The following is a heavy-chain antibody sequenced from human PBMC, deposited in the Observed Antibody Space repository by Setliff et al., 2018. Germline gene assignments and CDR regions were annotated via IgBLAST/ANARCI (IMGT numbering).Heavy chain of an antibody. CDR3: ARGRERDYNFWSGYYTYYYYGMDV. V-gene: IGHV1-69*05. Sequence: SVKVSCKASGGTFSSYAISWVRQAPGQGLEWMGGIIPIFGTANYAQKFQGRVTMTRNTSISTAYMELSSLRSEDTAVYYCARGRERDYNFWSGYYTYYYYGMDVWGQGTTVTVSS. D-gene: IGHD3-3*01. CDR1: GGTFSSYA. CDR2: IIPIFGTA. J-gene: IGHJ6*02.